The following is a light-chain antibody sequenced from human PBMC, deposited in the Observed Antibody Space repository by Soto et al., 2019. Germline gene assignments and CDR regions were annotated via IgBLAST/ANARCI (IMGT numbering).Light chain of an antibody. CDR2: GAS. Sequence: EIVLTQSPGTLSLSPGERATLSCRASQTVLNNYLTWYQQKPGQAPRLLIYGASSRATGIPDRFSGSGSGTDFTLTISNLQPEDSATYYCQQSYAAPLTFGIGTKVDIK. J-gene: IGKJ2*01. CDR3: QQSYAAPLT. V-gene: IGKV3-20*01. CDR1: QTVLNNY.